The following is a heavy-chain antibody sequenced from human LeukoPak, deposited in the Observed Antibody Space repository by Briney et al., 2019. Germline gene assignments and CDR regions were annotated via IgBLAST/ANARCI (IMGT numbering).Heavy chain of an antibody. CDR1: GDSISSGSYY. CDR3: AREGYIYGYYRFDP. Sequence: PSETLSLTCTVSGDSISSGSYYWCWLRQPAGKGLEWIGRIYTSGSTNYNPSLKSRVTISVDTSKNQFSLKLSSVTAAGTAVYYCAREGYIYGYYRFDPWGQGTLVTVSS. D-gene: IGHD5-18*01. CDR2: IYTSGST. J-gene: IGHJ5*02. V-gene: IGHV4-61*02.